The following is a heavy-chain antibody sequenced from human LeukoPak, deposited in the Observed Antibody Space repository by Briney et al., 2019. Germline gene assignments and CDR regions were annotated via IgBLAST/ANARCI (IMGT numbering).Heavy chain of an antibody. V-gene: IGHV4-59*01. CDR3: ARGTLYYDILTGSPPLAFDP. D-gene: IGHD3-9*01. J-gene: IGHJ5*02. CDR1: GGSISSYY. Sequence: KPSETLSLTCTVSGGSISSYYWSWIRQPPGKGLEWIGYIYYSGSTNYNPSLKSRVTISVGTSKNQFSLKLSSVTAADTAVYYCARGTLYYDILTGSPPLAFDPWGQGTLVTVYS. CDR2: IYYSGST.